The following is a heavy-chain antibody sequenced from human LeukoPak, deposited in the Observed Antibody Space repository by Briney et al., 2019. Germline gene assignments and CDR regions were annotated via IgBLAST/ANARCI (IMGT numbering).Heavy chain of an antibody. D-gene: IGHD6-13*01. V-gene: IGHV3-20*04. J-gene: IGHJ3*02. CDR1: GFTFSSYA. CDR2: INWNGGST. CDR3: ARALYSSSWYEAFDI. Sequence: GGSLRLSCAASGFTFSSYAMHWVRQAPGKGLEWVSGINWNGGSTGYADSVKGRFTISRDNAKNSLYLQMNSLRAEDTALYYCARALYSSSWYEAFDIWGQGTMVTVSS.